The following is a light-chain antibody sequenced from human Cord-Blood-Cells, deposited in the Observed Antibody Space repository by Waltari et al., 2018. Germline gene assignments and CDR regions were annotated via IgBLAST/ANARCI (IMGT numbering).Light chain of an antibody. J-gene: IGLJ2*01. V-gene: IGLV2-23*03. CDR2: EGS. CDR1: SSDVGSYNL. Sequence: QSALTQPASVSGSPGQSITISCPGTSSDVGSYNLVSWYQQHPGQAPQLMIYEGSKRPSGVSNRFSGSKSGNTASLTISGLQAEDEADYYCCSYAGSSTFVVFGGGTKLTVL. CDR3: CSYAGSSTFVV.